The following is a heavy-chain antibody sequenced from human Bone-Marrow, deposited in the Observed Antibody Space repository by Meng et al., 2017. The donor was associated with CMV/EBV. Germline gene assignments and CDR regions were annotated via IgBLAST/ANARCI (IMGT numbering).Heavy chain of an antibody. CDR3: AKDEREAFDI. V-gene: IGHV3-9*01. J-gene: IGHJ3*02. CDR1: GFTFDDYA. D-gene: IGHD1-26*01. CDR2: LSWNSGSI. Sequence: SLKISCAASGFTFDDYAMHWVRQAPGKGLEWVSGLSWNSGSIGYADSVKGRFTISRDNAKNSLYLQMNSLRAEDTALYYCAKDEREAFDIWGQGTMVTVSS.